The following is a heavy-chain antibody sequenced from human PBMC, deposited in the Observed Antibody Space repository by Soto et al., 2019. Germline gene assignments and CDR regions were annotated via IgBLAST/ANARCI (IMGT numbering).Heavy chain of an antibody. D-gene: IGHD5-12*01. CDR2: IYYSGST. J-gene: IGHJ4*02. CDR1: GGSISSSSYY. CDR3: ARDLYSGYDSVLGY. V-gene: IGHV4-39*07. Sequence: SETLSLTCTVSGGSISSSSYYWGWIRQPPGKGLEWIGSIYYSGSTYYNPSLKSRVTISVDKSKNQFSLKLSSVTAADTAVYYCARDLYSGYDSVLGYWGQGTLVTVSS.